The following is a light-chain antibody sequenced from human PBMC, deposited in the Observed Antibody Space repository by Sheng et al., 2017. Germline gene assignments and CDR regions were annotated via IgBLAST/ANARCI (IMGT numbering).Light chain of an antibody. CDR2: GTS. Sequence: EIVMTQSPATLSVSPGERATLSCRASQSVSSNLAWYQQKPGQAPRLLIYGTSTRATAIPARFSGSGSGTEFTLTISSLQSEDFAVYYCQQYNTWPPNTFGQGTNLEIK. J-gene: IGKJ2*01. CDR1: QSVSSN. CDR3: QQYNTWPPNT. V-gene: IGKV3-15*01.